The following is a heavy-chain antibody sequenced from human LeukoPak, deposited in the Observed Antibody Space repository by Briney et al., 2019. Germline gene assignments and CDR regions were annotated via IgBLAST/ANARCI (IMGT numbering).Heavy chain of an antibody. V-gene: IGHV3-9*01. J-gene: IGHJ2*01. D-gene: IGHD6-13*01. Sequence: GGSLRLSCAASGFTLDDYAMHWVRQAPGKGLEWVSGISWNSGSIGYADSVKGRFTISRDNAKNSLYLQMNSLRAEDTALYYCAVATYSSSWYYWYFDLWGRGTLVTVSS. CDR1: GFTLDDYA. CDR2: ISWNSGSI. CDR3: AVATYSSSWYYWYFDL.